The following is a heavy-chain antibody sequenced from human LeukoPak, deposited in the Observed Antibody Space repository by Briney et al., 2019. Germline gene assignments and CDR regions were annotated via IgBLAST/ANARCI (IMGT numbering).Heavy chain of an antibody. CDR2: ISYDGSNK. D-gene: IGHD3-22*01. CDR3: AGYYDSSGYP. J-gene: IGHJ5*02. CDR1: GFTFSNYS. Sequence: GSLRLSCATSGFTFSNYSMAWVRQAPGKGLEWVAVISYDGSNKYYADSVKGRFTISRDNSKNTLYLQMSSLRAEDTAVYYCAGYYDSSGYPWGQGTLVTVSS. V-gene: IGHV3-30-3*01.